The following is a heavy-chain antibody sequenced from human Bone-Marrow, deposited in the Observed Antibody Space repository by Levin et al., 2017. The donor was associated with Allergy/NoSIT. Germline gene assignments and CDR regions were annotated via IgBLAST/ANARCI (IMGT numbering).Heavy chain of an antibody. CDR2: MNPNSGTT. D-gene: IGHD6-19*01. CDR1: GSSFTSFD. J-gene: IGHJ4*02. CDR3: ARGWYTSDHYYFDY. Sequence: GESLKISCKASGSSFTSFDINWVRQAAGQGLEWMGWMNPNSGTTGSAQKLQGRVNITRNTSTSTAYLDMNSLTSEDTAVYYYARGWYTSDHYYFDYWGQGALVTVSS. V-gene: IGHV1-8*01.